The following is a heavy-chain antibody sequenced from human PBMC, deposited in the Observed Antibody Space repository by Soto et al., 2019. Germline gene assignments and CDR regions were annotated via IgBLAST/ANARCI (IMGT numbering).Heavy chain of an antibody. CDR3: ARDFAYFDS. J-gene: IGHJ4*02. CDR2: VYHTGRT. D-gene: IGHD3-3*01. Sequence: QVQLQESGPGLVKPSEPLSLTCTVSGGSFKSGSYSWSWIRQPPGKGLEWIGYVYHTGRTSYNPSLKSRVSISMDTSKNQFSLNLDSVTAADTAVYFCARDFAYFDSWGQGTLVTVSS. V-gene: IGHV4-61*01. CDR1: GGSFKSGSYS.